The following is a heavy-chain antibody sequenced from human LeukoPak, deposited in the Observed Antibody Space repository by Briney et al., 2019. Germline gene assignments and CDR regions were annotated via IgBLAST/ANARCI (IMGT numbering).Heavy chain of an antibody. CDR3: XXXRKGSGSYLIDY. CDR2: MNPNSGNT. V-gene: IGHV1-8*01. D-gene: IGHD3-10*01. J-gene: IGHJ4*02. Sequence: ASVKVSCKASGYTFTSYDINWVRQATGQGLEWMGWMNPNSGNTGYAQKFQGRVTMTRNTSISTAYMELSSLRSEDTAVYYCXXXRKGSGSYLIDYWGQGTLVTVSS. CDR1: GYTFTSYD.